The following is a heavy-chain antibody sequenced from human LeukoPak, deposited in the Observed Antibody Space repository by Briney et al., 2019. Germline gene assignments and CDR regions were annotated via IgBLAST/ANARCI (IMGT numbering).Heavy chain of an antibody. Sequence: GGSLRLSCAASGFTFSNASMNWVRQAPGKGLEWVGRIKRKTDGGTIDYAAPVKGRFTISRDGSKTTLYLQMNSLKTEDTAVYYCITGANWGQGTLVTVSS. D-gene: IGHD3-16*01. J-gene: IGHJ4*02. V-gene: IGHV3-15*01. CDR2: IKRKTDGGTI. CDR1: GFTFSNAS. CDR3: ITGAN.